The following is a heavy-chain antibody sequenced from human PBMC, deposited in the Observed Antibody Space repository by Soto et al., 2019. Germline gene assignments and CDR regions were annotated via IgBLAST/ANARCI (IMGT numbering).Heavy chain of an antibody. CDR3: ARPPLPGYSIHFNS. CDR1: GYIFIDYW. CDR2: VYPRDSDT. Sequence: PGESLKISCEGSGYIFIDYWIGWVRQMPGKGLEWMGIVYPRDSDTRYSPSFQGQVTISADRSTGTAFLQWRSLKASDTALYYCARPPLPGYSIHFNSWGQGTLVTVSS. D-gene: IGHD2-15*01. J-gene: IGHJ4*02. V-gene: IGHV5-51*01.